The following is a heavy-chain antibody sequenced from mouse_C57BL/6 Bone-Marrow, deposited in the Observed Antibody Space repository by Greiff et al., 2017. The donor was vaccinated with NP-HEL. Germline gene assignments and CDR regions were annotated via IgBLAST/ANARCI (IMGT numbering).Heavy chain of an antibody. CDR2: IYPGDGDT. J-gene: IGHJ1*03. CDR3: ARGRGGDYYFDV. CDR1: GYAFSSSW. Sequence: QVHVKQSGPELVKPGASVKISCKASGYAFSSSWMNWVKQRPGKGLEWIGRIYPGDGDTNYNGKFKGQATLTADKASSTAYMQLSSLTSEDSAVYFCARGRGGDYYFDVWGTGTTVTVSS. D-gene: IGHD1-1*01. V-gene: IGHV1-82*01.